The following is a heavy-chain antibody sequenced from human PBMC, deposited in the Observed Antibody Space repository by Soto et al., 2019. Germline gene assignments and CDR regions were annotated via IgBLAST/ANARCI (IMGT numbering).Heavy chain of an antibody. V-gene: IGHV3-21*01. CDR3: TRDQGGSYDSWFDP. J-gene: IGHJ5*02. CDR1: TFSMYS. CDR2: ISSGSAFI. Sequence: EAQVVESGGGLVKPGGSLRLSCNFTFSMYSMNWVRQAPGKGREWVASISSGSAFIKYADSVNGRFSISRDNAKNSVSLQMNSLRAEDTAMYYCTRDQGGSYDSWFDPWGRGTLVTVSS. D-gene: IGHD1-26*01.